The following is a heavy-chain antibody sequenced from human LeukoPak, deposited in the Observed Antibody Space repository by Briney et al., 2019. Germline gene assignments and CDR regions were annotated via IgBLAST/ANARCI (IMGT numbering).Heavy chain of an antibody. V-gene: IGHV3-21*01. J-gene: IGHJ4*02. CDR1: GFTFSSYS. CDR3: AREVSSGWTYFDY. CDR2: ISSSSSYI. D-gene: IGHD6-19*01. Sequence: GGSLRLSCAASGFTFSSYSMNWVRQAPGKGLEWVSSISSSSSYIYYADSVKGRFTISRDNAKNSLYLQMNSLRAEDTAVYYCAREVSSGWTYFDYWGQGSLVTVSS.